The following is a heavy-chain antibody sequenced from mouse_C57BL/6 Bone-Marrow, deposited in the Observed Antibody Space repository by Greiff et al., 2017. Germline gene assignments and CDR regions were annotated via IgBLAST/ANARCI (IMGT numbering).Heavy chain of an antibody. CDR3: ARGSSPYYFDY. J-gene: IGHJ2*01. D-gene: IGHD1-1*01. Sequence: QVQLQQPGAELVRPGSSVKLSCKASGYTFTSYWMHWVKQRPIQGLEWIGNIDPSDSETHYNQKFKDKATLTVDKSSSTAYMQLSSLTSEDSAVYYCARGSSPYYFDYWGQGTTLTGSS. CDR1: GYTFTSYW. V-gene: IGHV1-52*01. CDR2: IDPSDSET.